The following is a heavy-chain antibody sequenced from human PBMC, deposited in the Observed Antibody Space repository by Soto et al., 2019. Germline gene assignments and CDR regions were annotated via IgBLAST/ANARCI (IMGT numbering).Heavy chain of an antibody. CDR2: ISSSSSYI. J-gene: IGHJ6*03. V-gene: IGHV3-21*01. Sequence: EVQLVESGGGLVKPGGSLRLSCAASGFTFSTYSMNWVRQAPGKGLEWVSSISSSSSYIYYADSVKGRFTISRDNAKNSLYLQMNSLRAEDTAVYYCPRSGYCSGGSCYFDYYYYYMDVWGKGTTVTVSS. CDR3: PRSGYCSGGSCYFDYYYYYMDV. D-gene: IGHD2-15*01. CDR1: GFTFSTYS.